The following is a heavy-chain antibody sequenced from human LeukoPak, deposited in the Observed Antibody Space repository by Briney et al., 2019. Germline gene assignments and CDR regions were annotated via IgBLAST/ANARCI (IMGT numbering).Heavy chain of an antibody. Sequence: GGSLRLSCAASGFTFSSYAMSWVRQAPGKGLEWVSAISGSGGRTYYADSVKGRFTISRDNSMDTLYLQMSSLRADDTAVYYCAKDARRTSGWYFFDYWGQGTLVTVSS. CDR3: AKDARRTSGWYFFDY. V-gene: IGHV3-23*01. CDR1: GFTFSSYA. D-gene: IGHD6-19*01. J-gene: IGHJ4*02. CDR2: ISGSGGRT.